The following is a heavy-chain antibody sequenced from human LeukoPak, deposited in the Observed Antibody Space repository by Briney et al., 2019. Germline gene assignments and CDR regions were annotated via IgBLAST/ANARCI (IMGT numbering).Heavy chain of an antibody. D-gene: IGHD3-10*01. CDR2: ISYDGSNK. V-gene: IGHV3-30-3*01. J-gene: IGHJ6*03. CDR1: GFTFSSYA. Sequence: GRSLRLSCAASGFTFSSYAMHWVRQAPGKGLEWVAVISYDGSNKYYADSVKGRFTISRDNSKNTLYLQMNSLRAEDTAVYYCAREIGVHYYMDVWGKGTTVTVSS. CDR3: AREIGVHYYMDV.